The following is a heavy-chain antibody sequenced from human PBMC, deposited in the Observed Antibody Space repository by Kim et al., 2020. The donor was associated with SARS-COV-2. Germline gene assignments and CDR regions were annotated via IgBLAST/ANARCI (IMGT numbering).Heavy chain of an antibody. CDR3: ARRGGVGATTGDY. Sequence: SETLSLTCTVSGGSISSSSYYWGWIRQPPGKGLEWIGSIYYSGSTYYNPSLKSRVTISVDTSKNQFSLKLSSVTAADTAVYYCARRGGVGATTGDYWGQGTLVTVSS. CDR2: IYYSGST. CDR1: GGSISSSSYY. J-gene: IGHJ4*02. D-gene: IGHD1-26*01. V-gene: IGHV4-39*01.